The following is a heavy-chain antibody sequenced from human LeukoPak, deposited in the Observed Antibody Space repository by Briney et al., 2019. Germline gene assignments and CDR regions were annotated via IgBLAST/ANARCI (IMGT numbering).Heavy chain of an antibody. D-gene: IGHD3-9*01. J-gene: IGHJ4*02. CDR2: IDWDDDK. Sequence: SGPALVKPTQTLTLTCTFSGFSLSTSGMCVSWIRQPPGKALEWLALIDWDDDKCYSTSLKTRLTISKDTSKNQVVLTMTNMDPVDTATYYCARMGFDILTGYYWAFDYWGQGTLVTVSS. CDR1: GFSLSTSGMC. CDR3: ARMGFDILTGYYWAFDY. V-gene: IGHV2-70*01.